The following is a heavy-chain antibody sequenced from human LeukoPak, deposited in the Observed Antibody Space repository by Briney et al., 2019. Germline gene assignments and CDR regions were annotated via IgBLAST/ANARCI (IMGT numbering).Heavy chain of an antibody. J-gene: IGHJ4*02. V-gene: IGHV4-4*02. CDR3: ARRASYSSSSWYVDY. D-gene: IGHD6-13*01. CDR1: GGSISSSNW. CDR2: IYHSGST. Sequence: LETLSLTCAVSGGSISSSNWWSWVRQPPGKGLEWIGEIYHSGSTNYNPSLKSRVTISVDKSKNQFSLKLSSVTAADTAVYYCARRASYSSSSWYVDYWGQGTLVTVSS.